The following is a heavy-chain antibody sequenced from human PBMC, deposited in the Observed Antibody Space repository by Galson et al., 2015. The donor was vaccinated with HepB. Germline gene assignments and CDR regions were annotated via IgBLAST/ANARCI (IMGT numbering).Heavy chain of an antibody. V-gene: IGHV3-53*01. CDR1: GFTISGFTVSINY. CDR3: ARALHHCSSTSCYTWGYYYYMDV. J-gene: IGHJ6*03. CDR2: IYSGGNI. D-gene: IGHD2-2*02. Sequence: SLRLSCAASGFTISGFTVSINYMNWVCQAPGRGLESVSLIYSGGNINCADSVKGRFTISRLKSKSTLCFHVNSLRAEDTAVYYCARALHHCSSTSCYTWGYYYYMDVWGKGTTVTVSS.